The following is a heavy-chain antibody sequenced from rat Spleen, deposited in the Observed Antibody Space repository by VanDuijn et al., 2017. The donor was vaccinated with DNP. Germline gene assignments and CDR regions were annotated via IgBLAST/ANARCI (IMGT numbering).Heavy chain of an antibody. J-gene: IGHJ2*01. Sequence: EGQLVESGGGLVQPGRSMKLSCAASGFIFSNYYMAWVRQAPTGGLEWVASINSDGSSTYYRDSVKGRFTISRDNARSNLYLQMDSLRSEDTATYYCTTLNFYASLAEYFDYWGQGVMVTVSS. CDR1: GFIFSNYY. CDR3: TTLNFYASLAEYFDY. CDR2: INSDGSST. V-gene: IGHV5-20*01. D-gene: IGHD1-12*01.